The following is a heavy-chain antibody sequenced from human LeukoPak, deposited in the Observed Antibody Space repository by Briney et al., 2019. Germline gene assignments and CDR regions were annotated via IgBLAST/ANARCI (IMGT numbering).Heavy chain of an antibody. CDR3: ARSYGDNLNFDY. Sequence: PSETLSLTCAVYGGSFSGYYWSWIRQPPGKGLEWIGYIYCTWSTNYNPSLKSRVTISVDTSKNQFSLKLSSVTAADTAVYYCARSYGDNLNFDYWGQGSLVTVSS. D-gene: IGHD4-17*01. CDR1: GGSFSGYY. V-gene: IGHV4-59*01. CDR2: IYCTWST. J-gene: IGHJ4*02.